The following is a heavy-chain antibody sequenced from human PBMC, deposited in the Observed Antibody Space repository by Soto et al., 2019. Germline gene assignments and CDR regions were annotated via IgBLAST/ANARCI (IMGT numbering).Heavy chain of an antibody. J-gene: IGHJ4*02. Sequence: QVQLQESGPGLVKPSGTLSLTCAVSGGSISSSNWWRWVRQPPGKGLEWIGEIYHSGSTNYNPSLKSRVTLSVDKSKNQFPLKLSSVTAADTAVYYCASGISGGRHFDYWGQGTLVTFSS. V-gene: IGHV4-4*02. CDR3: ASGISGGRHFDY. D-gene: IGHD2-15*01. CDR2: IYHSGST. CDR1: GGSISSSNW.